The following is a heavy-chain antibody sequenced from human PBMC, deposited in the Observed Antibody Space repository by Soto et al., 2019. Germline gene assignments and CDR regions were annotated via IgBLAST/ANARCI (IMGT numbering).Heavy chain of an antibody. CDR3: ASERKEPDDSSVYYVCNFDY. D-gene: IGHD3-22*01. CDR2: IYHSGST. J-gene: IGHJ4*02. CDR1: GGSISSSNW. V-gene: IGHV4-4*02. Sequence: QVQLQESGPGLVKPSGTLSLTCAVSGGSISSSNWWSWVRQPPGKGLEWIGEIYHSGSTNYNPSPKSRYTISVDTSKNQFYLKLSSVTAADTAVYYCASERKEPDDSSVYYVCNFDYWGQGTLVTVSS.